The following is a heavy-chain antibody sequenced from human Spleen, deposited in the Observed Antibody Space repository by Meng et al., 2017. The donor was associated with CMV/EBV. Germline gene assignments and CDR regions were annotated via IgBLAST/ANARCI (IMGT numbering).Heavy chain of an antibody. D-gene: IGHD3-10*01. CDR1: GYTFISHG. CDR2: ISAYNGNT. CDR3: ARSMVRGVSSYYGMDV. Sequence: ASVKVSCKASGYTFISHGISWVRQAPGQGLEWMGWISAYNGNTNYAQKIQGRVTMTTDTSTSTAYMELRSLRSDDTAVYYCARSMVRGVSSYYGMDVWGQGTTVTVSS. J-gene: IGHJ6*02. V-gene: IGHV1-18*01.